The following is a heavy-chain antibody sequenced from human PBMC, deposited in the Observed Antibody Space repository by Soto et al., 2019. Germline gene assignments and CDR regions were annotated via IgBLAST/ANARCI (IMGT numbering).Heavy chain of an antibody. D-gene: IGHD6-6*01. CDR3: ARYPSSIAARRGYYYGMDV. V-gene: IGHV5-10-1*01. Sequence: AGESLKISCKGSGYSFTSYWISWVRQMPGKGLEWMGRIDPSDSYTNYSPSFQGHVTISADKSISTAYLQWSSLEASDTAMYYCARYPSSIAARRGYYYGMDVWGQGTTVTVSS. J-gene: IGHJ6*02. CDR2: IDPSDSYT. CDR1: GYSFTSYW.